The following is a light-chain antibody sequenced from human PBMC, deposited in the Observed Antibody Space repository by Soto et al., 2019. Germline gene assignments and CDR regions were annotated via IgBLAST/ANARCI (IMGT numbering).Light chain of an antibody. Sequence: EKVMTQSPATLSMSPGERVTLSCRASQSVSSYLAWYQQKPGQAPRLLIYGASTRATGIPARFSGSGSGTEFTLTISSLQSEDFAVYYCQQYNTWPSWTFGQGTKVEIK. J-gene: IGKJ1*01. CDR1: QSVSSY. CDR2: GAS. CDR3: QQYNTWPSWT. V-gene: IGKV3-15*01.